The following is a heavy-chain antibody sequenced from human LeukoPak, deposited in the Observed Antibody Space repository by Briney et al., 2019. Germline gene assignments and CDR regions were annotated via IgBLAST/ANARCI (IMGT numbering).Heavy chain of an antibody. CDR3: ARADYRGNYLVY. CDR1: GFTFSRYW. J-gene: IGHJ4*02. CDR2: INPDGSSK. D-gene: IGHD1-26*01. V-gene: IGHV3-74*01. Sequence: PGGSLRLSCAASGFTFSRYWMHWVRQAPGKGLVWVSRINPDGSSKTYADSVKGRFTISRDNAKNTLYLQMNSLRAEDTAVYYCARADYRGNYLVYWGQGTLVTVSS.